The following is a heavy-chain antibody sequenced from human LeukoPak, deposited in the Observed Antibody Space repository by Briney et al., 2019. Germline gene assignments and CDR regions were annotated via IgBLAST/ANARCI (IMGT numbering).Heavy chain of an antibody. D-gene: IGHD1-1*01. CDR3: ARMWNWNGGGSWFDP. Sequence: ASVKVSCKASGGTFSSYAISWVRQAPGQGLEWMGGIIPIFGTANYAQKFQGRVTITTDESTSTAYMELSSLRSEDTAVYYCARMWNWNGGGSWFDPWGQGTLATVSS. V-gene: IGHV1-69*05. J-gene: IGHJ5*02. CDR2: IIPIFGTA. CDR1: GGTFSSYA.